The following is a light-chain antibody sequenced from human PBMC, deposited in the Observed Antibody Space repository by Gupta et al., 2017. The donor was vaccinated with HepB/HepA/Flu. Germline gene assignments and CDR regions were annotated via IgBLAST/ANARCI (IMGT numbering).Light chain of an antibody. V-gene: IGKV1-39*01. CDR2: AAS. J-gene: IGKJ1*01. CDR3: QQTDSTPWT. CDR1: QDINSY. Sequence: DIQMTQSPPSLSASVGDRVTITCRASQDINSYLNWYQQKPGKAPQLLIYAASSLQSGVPSRFSGSGSGTDFTLTISTLQPEDFANYYCQQTDSTPWTFGQGTKVEIK.